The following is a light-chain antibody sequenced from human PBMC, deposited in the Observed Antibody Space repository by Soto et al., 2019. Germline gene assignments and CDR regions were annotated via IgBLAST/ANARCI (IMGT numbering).Light chain of an antibody. CDR1: QSISSW. V-gene: IGKV1-5*03. CDR2: KAS. Sequence: DIQMTQSPSTLSASVGDRVTITCRASQSISSWMDWYQQKPGKAPKLLIYKASSLESGVPSRFSGSGSGTEFTLTISSLQPDDVATYYCQQYKSYWTFGQGTKVEIK. CDR3: QQYKSYWT. J-gene: IGKJ1*01.